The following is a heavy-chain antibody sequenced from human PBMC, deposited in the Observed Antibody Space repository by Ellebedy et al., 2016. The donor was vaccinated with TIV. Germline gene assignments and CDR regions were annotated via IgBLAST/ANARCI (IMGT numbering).Heavy chain of an antibody. D-gene: IGHD3-16*02. J-gene: IGHJ4*02. CDR1: GGSFSGYY. CDR2: INHSGST. V-gene: IGHV4-34*01. CDR3: ARGSYDYVWGSYRLGCGFDY. Sequence: MPSETLSLTCAVYGGSFSGYYWSWIRQPPGKGLEWIGEINHSGSTNYNPSLKSRVTISVDTSKNQFSLKLSSVTAADTAVYYCARGSYDYVWGSYRLGCGFDYWGQGTLVTVSS.